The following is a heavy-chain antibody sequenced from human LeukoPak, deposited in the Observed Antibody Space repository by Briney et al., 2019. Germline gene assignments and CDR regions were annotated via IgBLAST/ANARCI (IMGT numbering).Heavy chain of an antibody. CDR1: GGSISTYY. CDR2: IHYSGSS. D-gene: IGHD6-13*01. CDR3: ARGAAATY. V-gene: IGHV4-59*01. J-gene: IGHJ4*02. Sequence: PSETLSLTCAVSGGSISTYYWSWIRQPPGKGLEWIGYIHYSGSSNYNPSLKSRVTISLDTSKNQFSLKLSSVTAADTAVYYSARGAAATYWGQGTLVTVSS.